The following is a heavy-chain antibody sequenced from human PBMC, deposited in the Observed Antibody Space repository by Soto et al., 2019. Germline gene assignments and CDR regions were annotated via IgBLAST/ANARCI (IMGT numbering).Heavy chain of an antibody. CDR2: IYPGDSDT. Sequence: GESLKISCKGSGYSFTSYWIGWVRQMPGKGLEWMGIIYPGDSDTRYSPSFQGQVTISADKSISTAYLQWSSLKASDTAMYYCARHRFQDINCSGGSCYSKVFDYWGQGTLVTVSS. CDR1: GYSFTSYW. J-gene: IGHJ4*02. V-gene: IGHV5-51*01. D-gene: IGHD2-15*01. CDR3: ARHRFQDINCSGGSCYSKVFDY.